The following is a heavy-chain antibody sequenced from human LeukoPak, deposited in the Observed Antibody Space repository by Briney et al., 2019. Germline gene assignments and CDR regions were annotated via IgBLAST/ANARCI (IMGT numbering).Heavy chain of an antibody. D-gene: IGHD4-17*01. V-gene: IGHV4-34*01. Sequence: SETLSLTCAVYGGSFSGYYWSWIRQPPGKGLEWIGEINHSGSTNYNPSLKSRVTISVDTSKNQFSLKLSSVTAADTAVYYCARDRTFAYGDYPHFDYWGQGTLVTVSS. J-gene: IGHJ4*02. CDR3: ARDRTFAYGDYPHFDY. CDR1: GGSFSGYY. CDR2: INHSGST.